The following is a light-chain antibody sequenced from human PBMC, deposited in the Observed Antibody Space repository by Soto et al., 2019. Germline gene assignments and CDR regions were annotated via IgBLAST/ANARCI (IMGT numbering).Light chain of an antibody. CDR1: QSVSSN. J-gene: IGKJ2*01. Sequence: EIVMTQSPATLSVSPGERATLSCRASQSVSSNLAWYQQKPGQAPRLLIYGASTSATGIPARFSGSGSGTEFTLTISSLHSEDFAVYYCQQYNNWPPYTFGHGTKLEIK. V-gene: IGKV3-15*01. CDR3: QQYNNWPPYT. CDR2: GAS.